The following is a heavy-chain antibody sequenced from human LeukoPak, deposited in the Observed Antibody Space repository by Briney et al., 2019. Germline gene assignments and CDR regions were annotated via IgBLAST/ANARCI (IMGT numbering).Heavy chain of an antibody. CDR2: ISAYNGNT. Sequence: ASVKVSCKASGYTFTSYGISWVRQAPGQGLEWMGWISAYNGNTNYAQKLQGRVTMITDTSTSTAYMELRSLRSDDTAVYYCARGVEDIVVVPAPRGCVDAFDIWGQGTMVTVSS. V-gene: IGHV1-18*01. CDR1: GYTFTSYG. J-gene: IGHJ3*02. D-gene: IGHD2-2*01. CDR3: ARGVEDIVVVPAPRGCVDAFDI.